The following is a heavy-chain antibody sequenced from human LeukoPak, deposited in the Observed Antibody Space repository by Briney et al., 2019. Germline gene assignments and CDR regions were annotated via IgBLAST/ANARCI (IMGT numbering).Heavy chain of an antibody. CDR3: ARVPTVTFFDY. J-gene: IGHJ4*02. V-gene: IGHV4-4*07. CDR1: GGSINSYY. D-gene: IGHD4-17*01. CDR2: IYTSGST. Sequence: PSETLSLTCTVSGGSINSYYWSWIRQPAGKGLEWIGRIYTSGSTNYNPSLKSRVTISVDTSKNQFSLKLSSVTAADTAVYYCARVPTVTFFDYWGQGTLVTVSS.